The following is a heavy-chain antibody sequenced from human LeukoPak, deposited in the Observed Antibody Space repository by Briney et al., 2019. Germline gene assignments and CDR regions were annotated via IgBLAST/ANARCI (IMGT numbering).Heavy chain of an antibody. Sequence: SQTLSLTCNVSGYSISNGYYWGWIRQPPGKGLEWIGIIYHSGSNHYNPSLKSRVSISVDTSKNQFSLILTSVTAADTAVYYCARVDIVATIHFDYWGQGTLVTVSS. CDR3: ARVDIVATIHFDY. CDR1: GYSISNGYY. CDR2: IYHSGSN. J-gene: IGHJ4*02. V-gene: IGHV4-38-2*02. D-gene: IGHD5-12*01.